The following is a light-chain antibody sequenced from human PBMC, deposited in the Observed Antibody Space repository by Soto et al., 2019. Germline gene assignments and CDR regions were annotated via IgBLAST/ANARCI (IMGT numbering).Light chain of an antibody. V-gene: IGKV3-11*01. Sequence: EIVLTQSPATLSLSPGERATLSCRASQSVRRYLAWYQQKPGQDPRLLIYDASNRSTGIPARFSGSGSGTDFTLTISSLEPEDFAVYYCQQRSNWPPLTFGGGTKVEIK. CDR2: DAS. CDR1: QSVRRY. CDR3: QQRSNWPPLT. J-gene: IGKJ4*01.